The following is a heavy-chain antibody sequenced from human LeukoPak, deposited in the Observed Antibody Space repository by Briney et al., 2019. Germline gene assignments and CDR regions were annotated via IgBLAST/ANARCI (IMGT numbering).Heavy chain of an antibody. D-gene: IGHD2-2*02. V-gene: IGHV4-31*03. CDR2: IYYSGST. J-gene: IGHJ2*01. Sequence: SETLSLTCTVSGGSISSGGYYWSWIRQHPGKGLEWIGYIYYSGSTYYNPSLKSRVTISVDTSKNQFSLKLSSVTAADTAVYYCARGKPPRYCSSTSCYSWYFDLWGRGTLVTVSS. CDR1: GGSISSGGYY. CDR3: ARGKPPRYCSSTSCYSWYFDL.